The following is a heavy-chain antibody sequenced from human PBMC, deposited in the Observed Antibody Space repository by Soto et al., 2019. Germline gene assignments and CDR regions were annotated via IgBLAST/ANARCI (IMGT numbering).Heavy chain of an antibody. CDR1: GFTFSSYS. D-gene: IGHD3-9*01. J-gene: IGHJ4*02. V-gene: IGHV3-48*01. CDR2: ISSSSSTI. Sequence: GGSLRLSCAASGFTFSSYSMNWVRQAPGKGLEWVSYISSSSSTIYYADSVKGRFTISRDNAKNSLYLQMNSLRAEDTAVYYCAKGPGAPWLLAYFDYWGQGTLVTVSS. CDR3: AKGPGAPWLLAYFDY.